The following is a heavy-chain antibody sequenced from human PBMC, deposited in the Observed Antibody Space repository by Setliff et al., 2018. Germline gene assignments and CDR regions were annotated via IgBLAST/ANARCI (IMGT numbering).Heavy chain of an antibody. CDR3: TRGRQNYYYMDV. J-gene: IGHJ6*03. CDR2: ISSNGRT. CDR1: GGSVTSYY. Sequence: TLSLTCTVSGGSVTSYYWSWIRQAAGKGLEWVGRISSNGRTNYNPSLEGRVSMSVDTSKNQISLHLTSMTTADTALYYCTRGRQNYYYMDVWGKGTTVTVSS. V-gene: IGHV4-4*07.